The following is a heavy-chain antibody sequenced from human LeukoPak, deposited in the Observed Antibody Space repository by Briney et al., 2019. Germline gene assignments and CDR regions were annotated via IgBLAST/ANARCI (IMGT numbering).Heavy chain of an antibody. CDR2: MNPNSGNT. D-gene: IGHD1-26*01. CDR3: AVSGSSPLEPFDY. J-gene: IGHJ4*02. V-gene: IGHV1-8*01. Sequence: GASVKVSCKASGYTFTSYDINWVRQATGQGLEWMGWMNPNSGNTGYAQKFQGRVTVTTDTSTSTAYMELRSLRSDDTAVYYCAVSGSSPLEPFDYWGQGTLVTVSS. CDR1: GYTFTSYD.